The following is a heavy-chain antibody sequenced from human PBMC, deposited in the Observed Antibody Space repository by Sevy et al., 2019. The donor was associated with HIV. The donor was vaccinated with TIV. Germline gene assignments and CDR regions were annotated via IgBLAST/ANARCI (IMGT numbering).Heavy chain of an antibody. J-gene: IGHJ4*02. Sequence: GGSLRLSCAASGFTFSSYWMHWVRQGLGKGLGWVSRTNSDGSSTSYADSVKGRFTVSRDNAKNTFYLQMNSLRVEDTAVYYCAGWRYSSGLGYWGQGTLVTVSS. CDR1: GFTFSSYW. CDR2: TNSDGSST. CDR3: AGWRYSSGLGY. D-gene: IGHD6-19*01. V-gene: IGHV3-74*01.